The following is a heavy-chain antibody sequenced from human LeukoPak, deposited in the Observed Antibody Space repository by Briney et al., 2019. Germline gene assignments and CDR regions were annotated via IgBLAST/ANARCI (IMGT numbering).Heavy chain of an antibody. CDR3: ARPSRVVVTASQYYYYGMDV. CDR1: GYSFTSYW. Sequence: HGESLKISCKGSGYSFTSYWVAWVRQMPGKGLEWMGIIYPGDSDTRYSPSFQGQVTISADKSISTAYLQWSSLKASDTAMYYCARPSRVVVTASQYYYYGMDVWGQGTSVTVSS. CDR2: IYPGDSDT. D-gene: IGHD2-21*02. V-gene: IGHV5-51*01. J-gene: IGHJ6*02.